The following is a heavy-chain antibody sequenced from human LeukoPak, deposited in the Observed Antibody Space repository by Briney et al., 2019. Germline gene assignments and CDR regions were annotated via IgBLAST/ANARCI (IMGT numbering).Heavy chain of an antibody. J-gene: IGHJ4*02. CDR2: INYSGTT. CDR1: GGAISDDNYY. CDR3: ARLSDY. Sequence: SETLSLTCTVSGGAISDDNYYWGWIRQPPGKGLEWIASINYSGTTYYNPSLNSRVSISVDTSKTQLSLRLSSVTAADTAVYYCARLSDYWGQGILVTVSS. V-gene: IGHV4-39*01.